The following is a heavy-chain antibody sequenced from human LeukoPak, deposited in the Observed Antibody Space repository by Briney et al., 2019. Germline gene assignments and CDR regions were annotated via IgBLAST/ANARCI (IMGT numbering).Heavy chain of an antibody. V-gene: IGHV1-18*01. CDR3: ARDRSPYEAFDI. CDR2: ISAYNGNT. CDR1: GYTFTSYG. Sequence: ASVKVSCEASGYTFTSYGISWVRQAPGQGLEWMGWISAYNGNTNYAQKLQGRVTMTTDTSTSTAYMELRSLRSDDTAVYYCARDRSPYEAFDIWGQGTMVTVSS. J-gene: IGHJ3*02.